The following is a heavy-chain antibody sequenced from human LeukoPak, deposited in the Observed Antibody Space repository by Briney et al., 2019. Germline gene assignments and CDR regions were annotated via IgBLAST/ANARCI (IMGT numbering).Heavy chain of an antibody. CDR3: ASQYTSSRIFDD. CDR1: GFTFSSYS. V-gene: IGHV3-21*01. CDR2: ISSSSTYI. J-gene: IGHJ4*02. D-gene: IGHD6-13*01. Sequence: GGSLRLSCAASGFTFSSYSMNWVRQAPGKGLEWVSSISSSSTYIYYADSVKGRFTVSRDNAKNSLYLQMNSLRAEDTAVYFCASQYTSSRIFDDWGQRTLVTVSS.